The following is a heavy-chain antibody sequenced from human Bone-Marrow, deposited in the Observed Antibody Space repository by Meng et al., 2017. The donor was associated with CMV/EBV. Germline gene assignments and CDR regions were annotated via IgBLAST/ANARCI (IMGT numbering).Heavy chain of an antibody. J-gene: IGHJ5*02. V-gene: IGHV1-2*02. CDR3: AREDRQMEWSPESNWFDP. CDR1: GYTFSDFY. D-gene: IGHD3-3*01. Sequence: ASVKVSCKASGYTFSDFYMYWVRQAPGQGLEWMGWINPNSGGTNYAQKFQGRVTMTRDTSISTAYMELSRLRSDDTAVYYCAREDRQMEWSPESNWFDPWGQGTRVTVSS. CDR2: INPNSGGT.